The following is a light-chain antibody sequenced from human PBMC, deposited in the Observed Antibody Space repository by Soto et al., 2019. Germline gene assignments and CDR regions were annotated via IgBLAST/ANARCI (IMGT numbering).Light chain of an antibody. J-gene: IGKJ2*01. CDR3: QKYNSDPYT. Sequence: IQMTQSPSSLSASGGDRVTSTCRASHGISNYLAWYQQKPEKVPKLLLYAASTFQSGVPPRFSGSGSWTDFTLTISSLQPADVATYYCQKYNSDPYTFGQGTKLVIK. V-gene: IGKV1-27*01. CDR1: HGISNY. CDR2: AAS.